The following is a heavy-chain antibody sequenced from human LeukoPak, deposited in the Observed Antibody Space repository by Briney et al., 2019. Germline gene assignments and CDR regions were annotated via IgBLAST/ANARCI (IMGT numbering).Heavy chain of an antibody. CDR3: ARENSGSYREFDY. D-gene: IGHD1-26*01. CDR2: IYTSGST. V-gene: IGHV4-4*07. CDR1: GGSISSYY. J-gene: IGHJ4*02. Sequence: PSEALSLTCTVSGGSISSYYWSWIRQPAGKGLEWIGRIYTSGSTNYNASLKSRVSMSVDTSKNQFSLKLSSVTAADTAVFYCARENSGSYREFDYWGQGTLVTVSS.